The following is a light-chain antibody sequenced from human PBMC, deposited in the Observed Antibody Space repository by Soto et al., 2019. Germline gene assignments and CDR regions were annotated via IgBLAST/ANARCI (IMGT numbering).Light chain of an antibody. Sequence: QAVVTQEPSLTVSPGGTVTLTCAFDTGVVTSGHYPYWFQQKPGQAPRTLIYDAINKHSWTPARFSGSLLGGKAALTLSAAQPEDEADYFCLLSHCGARMFGGGTQLTVL. V-gene: IGLV7-46*01. CDR1: TGVVTSGHY. J-gene: IGLJ7*01. CDR2: DAI. CDR3: LLSHCGARM.